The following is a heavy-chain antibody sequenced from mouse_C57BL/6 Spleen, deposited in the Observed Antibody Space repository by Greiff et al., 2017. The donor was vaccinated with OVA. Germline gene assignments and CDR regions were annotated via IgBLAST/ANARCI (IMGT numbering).Heavy chain of an antibody. CDR2: IYPGSGST. D-gene: IGHD2-10*01. V-gene: IGHV1-55*01. CDR3: ARSYYGNSYAMDY. J-gene: IGHJ4*01. CDR1: GYTFTSYW. Sequence: QVQLQQPGAELVKPGASVKMSCKASGYTFTSYWITWVKQRPGQGLEWIGDIYPGSGSTNYNEKFKSKATLTVDTSSSTAYMQLSSLTSEDSAVYFCARSYYGNSYAMDYWGQGTSVTVSS.